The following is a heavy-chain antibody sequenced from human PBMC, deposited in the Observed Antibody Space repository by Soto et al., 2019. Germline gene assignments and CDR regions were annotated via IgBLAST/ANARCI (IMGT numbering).Heavy chain of an antibody. CDR2: INPTGGST. D-gene: IGHD2-8*02. CDR3: ARYPAAGDV. J-gene: IGHJ4*02. Sequence: QVQLVQSGAEVKKPGASVKVSCKASGYTFINYYIHWVRQAPGHGLEWMAIINPTGGSTNYAQKFQGRLTLTMDTFTSTVYMELSSVTSEDTDTYYCARYPAAGDVWGQGTLVTVSS. CDR1: GYTFINYY. V-gene: IGHV1-46*01.